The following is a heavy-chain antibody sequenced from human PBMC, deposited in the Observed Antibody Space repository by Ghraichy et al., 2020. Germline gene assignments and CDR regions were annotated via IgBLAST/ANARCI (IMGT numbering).Heavy chain of an antibody. CDR2: INSDGSSA. D-gene: IGHD2-15*01. J-gene: IGHJ5*02. Sequence: GALRLSCAASGFTFSGYWMHWVRQAPGKGLMWVSRINSDGSSATYADSVKGRFTVSRDNAKNTLYLQMNSLRAEDTAVYYCARDLLYCSGSTCYSDSWRWFDPWGQGTLVTVSS. V-gene: IGHV3-74*01. CDR3: ARDLLYCSGSTCYSDSWRWFDP. CDR1: GFTFSGYW.